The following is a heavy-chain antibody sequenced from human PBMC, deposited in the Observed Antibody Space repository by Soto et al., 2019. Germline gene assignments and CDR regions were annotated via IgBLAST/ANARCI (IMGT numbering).Heavy chain of an antibody. D-gene: IGHD2-15*01. CDR3: AREENCRGGTCYSEYFHH. CDR2: VNPSGGSA. Sequence: GASVKVSCKTFGYIFTAYSMHWVRQAPGQGLEWMGVVNPSGGSAHYAQSFEGRVTLTRDTSTSTFYMELSSLRSEDTAVYYCAREENCRGGTCYSEYFHHWGQGTLVTVSS. V-gene: IGHV1-46*01. CDR1: GYIFTAYS. J-gene: IGHJ1*01.